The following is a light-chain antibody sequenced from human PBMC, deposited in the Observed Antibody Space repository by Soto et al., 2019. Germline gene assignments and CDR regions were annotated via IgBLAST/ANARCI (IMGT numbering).Light chain of an antibody. CDR1: SSNIGSNT. CDR2: SNN. J-gene: IGLJ2*01. Sequence: QSVLTQPPSASGTPGQRVTISCSGSSSNIGSNTVNWYQQLPGTAPKLLIYSNNQRPSGVPDRFSSSKSGTSASLAISGLQSEDEADYYCAAWDDSMLGVVFGGGTKLTVL. V-gene: IGLV1-44*01. CDR3: AAWDDSMLGVV.